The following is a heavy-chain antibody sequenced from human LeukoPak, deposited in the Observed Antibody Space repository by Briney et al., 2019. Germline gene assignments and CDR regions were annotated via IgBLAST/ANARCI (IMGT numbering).Heavy chain of an antibody. CDR1: GFTFISYV. D-gene: IGHD1-14*01. Sequence: PGGSLRLSCAACGFTFISYVMGWVRQAPGKGLEWVSTIDSSGDNTHYADSVKGRFTISRDNSKNTLYLQMNSLRAEDTAVYYCAKYRMYHFDYWRQGNLVTVSS. J-gene: IGHJ4*02. V-gene: IGHV3-23*01. CDR3: AKYRMYHFDY. CDR2: IDSSGDNT.